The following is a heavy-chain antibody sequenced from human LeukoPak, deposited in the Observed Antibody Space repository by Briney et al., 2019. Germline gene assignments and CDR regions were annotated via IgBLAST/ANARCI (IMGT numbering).Heavy chain of an antibody. CDR2: IWHDGSHK. Sequence: KTGGSLRLSCAASGFAFNTYAMHWVRQAPGQGLEWVALIWHDGSHKFYSNSVRGQFTISRDNSKNTVSLQMNNLRPEDTAVYYCAREISGSGSYPDFWGQGTLVTVSS. V-gene: IGHV3-33*01. D-gene: IGHD3-10*01. CDR1: GFAFNTYA. J-gene: IGHJ4*02. CDR3: AREISGSGSYPDF.